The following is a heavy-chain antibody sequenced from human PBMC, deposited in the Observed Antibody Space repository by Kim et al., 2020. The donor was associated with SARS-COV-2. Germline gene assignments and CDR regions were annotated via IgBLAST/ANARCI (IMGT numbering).Heavy chain of an antibody. CDR3: AKSSLGYDNDAFDI. CDR2: IKGGGGAT. J-gene: IGHJ3*02. Sequence: GGSLRLSCAATGFSFSSYAMSWVRQAPGKGLEWVSFIKGGGGATFYAGSVKGRFTISRDNSKNTLYLQMSSLRAEDTAIYYCAKSSLGYDNDAFDIWGQGTVVTVSS. CDR1: GFSFSSYA. D-gene: IGHD2-15*01. V-gene: IGHV3-23*01.